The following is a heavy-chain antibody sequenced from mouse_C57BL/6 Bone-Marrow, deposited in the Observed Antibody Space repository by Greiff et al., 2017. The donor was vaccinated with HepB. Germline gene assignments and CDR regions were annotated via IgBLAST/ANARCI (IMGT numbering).Heavy chain of an antibody. CDR3: ARGYSV. CDR2: IDPSDSYT. V-gene: IGHV1-59*01. J-gene: IGHJ1*03. CDR1: GYTFTSYW. Sequence: QVQLQQPGAELVRPGTSVKLSCKASGYTFTSYWMHWVKQRPGQGLEWIGVIDPSDSYTNYNQKFKGKATLTVDTSSSTAYMQLSSLTSEDSAVYYCARGYSVGGRGTTVTVSS.